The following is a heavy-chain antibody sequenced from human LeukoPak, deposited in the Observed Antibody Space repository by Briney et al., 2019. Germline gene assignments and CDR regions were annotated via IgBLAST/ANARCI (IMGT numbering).Heavy chain of an antibody. V-gene: IGHV4-34*01. CDR2: INHSGST. CDR3: ARSWYGPLYDY. J-gene: IGHJ4*02. CDR1: GGSFSSYY. Sequence: SETLSLTCAVYGGSFSSYYWSWIRQPPGKGLEWIGEINHSGSTNYNPSLTSRVTISVDTSKNQFSLKLSSVTAADTAVYYCARSWYGPLYDYWGQGTLVTVSS. D-gene: IGHD6-13*01.